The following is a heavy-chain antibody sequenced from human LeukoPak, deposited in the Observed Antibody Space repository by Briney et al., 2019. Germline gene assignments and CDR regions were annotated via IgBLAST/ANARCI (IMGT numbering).Heavy chain of an antibody. D-gene: IGHD1-26*01. J-gene: IGHJ6*03. CDR3: ARVGAPENYYMDV. V-gene: IGHV3-23*01. CDR2: ISGSGGST. Sequence: PGGSLRLSCAASGFTFSSYAMSWVRQAPGKGLEWVSAISGSGGSTYCADSVKGRFTTSRDNSKNTLYLQMNSLRAEDTAVYYCARVGAPENYYMDVWGKGTTVTVSS. CDR1: GFTFSSYA.